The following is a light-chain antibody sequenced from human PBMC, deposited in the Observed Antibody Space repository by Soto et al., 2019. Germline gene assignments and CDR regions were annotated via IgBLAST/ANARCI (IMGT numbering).Light chain of an antibody. J-gene: IGKJ4*01. CDR1: QSVSSN. V-gene: IGKV3-15*01. CDR3: QHYNNWPFT. Sequence: EIVMTQSPATLSVSPGERATLSCRASQSVSSNLAWYQQKPGQAPRLLIYGASTRATGIPGRFSGSGSGTDFTPTISGLQSEDFADYYCQHYNNWPFTFGGGTKVEIK. CDR2: GAS.